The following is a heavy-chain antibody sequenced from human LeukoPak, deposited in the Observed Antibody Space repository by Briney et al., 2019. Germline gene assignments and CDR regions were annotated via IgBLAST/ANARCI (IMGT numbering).Heavy chain of an antibody. CDR3: ARLTLRYFDWFGEDAFDI. CDR1: GYTFTSYG. V-gene: IGHV1-69*06. J-gene: IGHJ3*02. Sequence: SVKVSCKASGYTFTSYGISWVRQAPGQGLEWMGGIIPIFGTANYAQKFQGRVTITADKSTSTAYMELSSLRSEDTAVYYCARLTLRYFDWFGEDAFDIWGQGTMVTVSS. CDR2: IIPIFGTA. D-gene: IGHD3-9*01.